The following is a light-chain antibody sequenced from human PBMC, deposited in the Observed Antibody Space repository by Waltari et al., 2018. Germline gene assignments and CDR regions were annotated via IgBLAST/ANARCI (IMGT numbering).Light chain of an antibody. J-gene: IGKJ4*01. CDR3: QQYYTAPLT. Sequence: DIVMTQSPDSLAVSLGERATINCNSSQSVSYNSNNKNYLARYPQKPGQSPKLLIYWASTRESGVPDLFSGSGSETDFTLTHSSLQAEDVAVYYCQQYYTAPLTFGGGTTVEIK. CDR2: WAS. CDR1: QSVSYNSNNKNY. V-gene: IGKV4-1*01.